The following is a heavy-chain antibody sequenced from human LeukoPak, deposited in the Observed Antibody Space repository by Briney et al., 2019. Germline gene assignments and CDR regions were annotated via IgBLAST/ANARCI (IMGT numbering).Heavy chain of an antibody. Sequence: GESLKISCKVSGYPFTSYWIGWVRQMPGKGLEWMGIIYPADSDTRYSPSFQGQVTISVDTSISTAYLQWRSLQASDTAMYYCARHGIGGYSPRGWLAPWGQGTLVTVSS. J-gene: IGHJ5*02. CDR1: GYPFTSYW. CDR2: IYPADSDT. V-gene: IGHV5-51*01. D-gene: IGHD2-21*01. CDR3: ARHGIGGYSPRGWLAP.